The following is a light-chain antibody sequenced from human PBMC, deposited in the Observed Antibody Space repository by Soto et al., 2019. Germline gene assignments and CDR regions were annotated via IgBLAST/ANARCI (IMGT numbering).Light chain of an antibody. J-gene: IGLJ1*01. V-gene: IGLV2-14*01. CDR2: DVR. CDR1: SSDVGGYNY. Sequence: QSVLTQPASVSGSPGQSITISCTGTSSDVGGYNYVSWYQQHPGKAPKLVIFDVRDRPSGVSNRFSGSKSGNTASLTISGLQTEDEADYYCASYTTSSTYVFGTGTKVTVL. CDR3: ASYTTSSTYV.